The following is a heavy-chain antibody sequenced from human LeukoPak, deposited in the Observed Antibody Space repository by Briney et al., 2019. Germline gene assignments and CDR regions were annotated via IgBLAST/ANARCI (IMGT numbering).Heavy chain of an antibody. Sequence: ASVKVSCKASGGTFSSYAISWVRQAPGQGLEWMGGIIPIFGTANYAQKFQGRVTITADKSTSTAYMELSSLRSEDTAVYYCARDEDDFWSAIPRGWFDPWGQGTLVTVSS. CDR3: ARDEDDFWSAIPRGWFDP. J-gene: IGHJ5*02. CDR2: IIPIFGTA. D-gene: IGHD3-3*01. CDR1: GGTFSSYA. V-gene: IGHV1-69*06.